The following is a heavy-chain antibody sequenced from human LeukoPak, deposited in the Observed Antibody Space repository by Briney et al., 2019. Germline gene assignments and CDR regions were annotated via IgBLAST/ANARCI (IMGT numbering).Heavy chain of an antibody. J-gene: IGHJ3*01. V-gene: IGHV1-46*01. CDR3: ARGPSEYSSSSGTFDV. Sequence: ASVKVSCKASGYTFTGYYMHWVRQAPGQGLEWMGIINPSGGSTSYAQKFQVRVTMTRDMSTSTVYMELSSLRSEDTAVYYCARGPSEYSSSSGTFDVWGQGTMVTVSS. CDR1: GYTFTGYY. CDR2: INPSGGST. D-gene: IGHD6-6*01.